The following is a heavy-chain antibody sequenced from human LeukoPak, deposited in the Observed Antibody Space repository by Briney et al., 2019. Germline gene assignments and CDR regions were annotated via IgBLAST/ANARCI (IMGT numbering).Heavy chain of an antibody. CDR1: GFTFSSFS. V-gene: IGHV3-48*01. CDR2: ISSSGSTI. J-gene: IGHJ4*02. CDR3: AKAMRGYERSIDY. D-gene: IGHD3-22*01. Sequence: PGGSLRLSCAASGFTFSSFSMNWVRQAPGKGLEGISYISSSGSTIWYADSVKGRFTISRDNGNNSMYLKMTSLRAEDTAVYFCAKAMRGYERSIDYWGQGTLVTVSS.